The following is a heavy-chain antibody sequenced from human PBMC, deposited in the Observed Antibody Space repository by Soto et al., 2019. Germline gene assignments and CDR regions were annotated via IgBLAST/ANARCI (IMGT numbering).Heavy chain of an antibody. V-gene: IGHV3-49*03. J-gene: IGHJ4*02. D-gene: IGHD6-13*01. CDR1: GFTFCDYS. CDR2: IRSKAYGGTT. Sequence: ALRISCTTSGFTFCDYSMSWFRQAPGKGLEWVGFIRSKAYGGTTEYAASVKGRFTISRDDSKSIAYLQMNSLKTEDTAVYYCTRGWDYWGQGTLVTVSS. CDR3: TRGWDY.